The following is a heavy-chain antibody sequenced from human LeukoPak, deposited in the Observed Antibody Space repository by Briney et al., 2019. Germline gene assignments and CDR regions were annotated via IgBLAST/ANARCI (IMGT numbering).Heavy chain of an antibody. J-gene: IGHJ4*02. CDR1: GGSISSGAYY. CDR3: ARWQYWDTGGYFDF. CDR2: MYYSGNT. V-gene: IGHV4-31*03. D-gene: IGHD2-8*02. Sequence: SETLSLTCTVSGGSISSGAYYWSWIRQHPGKGLEWIRYMYYSGNTYYNPSLKSRVTILVDTSKNQVSLKLNSVTAADTAVYCCARWQYWDTGGYFDFWGQGTLVTVSS.